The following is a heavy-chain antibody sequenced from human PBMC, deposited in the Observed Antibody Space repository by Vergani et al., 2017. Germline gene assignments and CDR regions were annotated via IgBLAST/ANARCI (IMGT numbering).Heavy chain of an antibody. V-gene: IGHV3-30*02. CDR1: GFTLSNYY. J-gene: IGHJ4*02. CDR2: IQFDGSNQ. CDR3: AKHFRGLVIDY. Sequence: QVQLVESGGGVVPRGGSLRLSCATSGFTLSNYYMQWIRQGPGKGLEFVAFIQFDGSNQYYADSVKGRFTLSRDLSKNTLYLQMNSLRTDDTATYYCAKHFRGLVIDYWGQGTQVIVSS.